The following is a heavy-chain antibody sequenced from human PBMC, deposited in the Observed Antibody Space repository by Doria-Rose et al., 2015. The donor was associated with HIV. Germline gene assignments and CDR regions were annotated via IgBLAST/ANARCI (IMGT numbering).Heavy chain of an antibody. J-gene: IGHJ6*02. CDR2: INHSGGT. CDR3: ARGLLRGGWNDVDYYYGMDV. Sequence: QVQLVQSGAGLVKPSETLSLTCAVFGGSFSGYYWSWIRQPPGKGLEWIGEINHSGGTNYKTSVKSRVTISLDTSRSRFSLRLSSATAADTAVYYCARGLLRGGWNDVDYYYGMDVWGQGTTVTVSS. V-gene: IGHV4-34*01. CDR1: GGSFSGYY. D-gene: IGHD1-1*01.